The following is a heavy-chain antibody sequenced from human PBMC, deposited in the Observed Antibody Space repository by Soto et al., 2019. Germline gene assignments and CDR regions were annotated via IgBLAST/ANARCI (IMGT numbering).Heavy chain of an antibody. V-gene: IGHV3-23*01. CDR1: GLTFSSYA. D-gene: IGHD6-13*01. Sequence: QPGGSLRLSCTASGLTFSSYAMSWVRQAPGKGLEWVSAVSGSGGTTYYANSVRGRFTISRDNSKNTQFLQMNSLTAEDTAVYYCAKNIGAAGYYYYYGMDVWGQGKTVTVSS. CDR3: AKNIGAAGYYYYYGMDV. CDR2: VSGSGGTT. J-gene: IGHJ6*02.